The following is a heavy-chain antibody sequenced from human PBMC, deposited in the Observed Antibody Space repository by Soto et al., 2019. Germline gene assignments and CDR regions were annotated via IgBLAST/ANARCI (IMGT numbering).Heavy chain of an antibody. V-gene: IGHV4-34*01. CDR1: GGSFSGYY. CDR2: INHSGST. Sequence: SETLSLTCAVYGGSFSGYYWSWIRQPPGKGLEWIGEINHSGSTNYNPSLKSRVTISVDTSKNQFSLRLSSVTAADTAVYYCARGRDDFWSGYRFDYWGPGTLVTVSS. CDR3: ARGRDDFWSGYRFDY. J-gene: IGHJ4*02. D-gene: IGHD3-3*01.